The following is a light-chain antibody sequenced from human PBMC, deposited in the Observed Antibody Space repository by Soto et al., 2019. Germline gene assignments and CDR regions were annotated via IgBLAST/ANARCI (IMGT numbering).Light chain of an antibody. CDR1: QTITTW. CDR3: QQYSTYSGT. V-gene: IGKV1-5*01. J-gene: IGKJ1*01. CDR2: DAS. Sequence: DIQMTQCPSTLSASVGDRVTITWRASQTITTWLAWYQQKPGKAPKLLIYDASTLESGVPSRFSGSGFGTEFSLTISSLQPDDSATYYCQQYSTYSGTFGQGTKVDIK.